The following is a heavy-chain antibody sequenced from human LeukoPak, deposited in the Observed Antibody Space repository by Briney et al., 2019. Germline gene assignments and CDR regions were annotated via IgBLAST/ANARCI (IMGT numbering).Heavy chain of an antibody. CDR2: IYFCGST. D-gene: IGHD3-3*01. CDR1: GGSISSYY. J-gene: IGHJ3*02. V-gene: IGHV4-59*01. Sequence: SETLSLTCTVSGGSISSYYWSWIRQPPGKGLEWIGYIYFCGSTNSNPFLNSRVTISVDTSKNQFSLKLSSVTAADTAVYYCARQPGYYDFWSGYFFPNDAFDIWGQGTMVIVSS. CDR3: ARQPGYYDFWSGYFFPNDAFDI.